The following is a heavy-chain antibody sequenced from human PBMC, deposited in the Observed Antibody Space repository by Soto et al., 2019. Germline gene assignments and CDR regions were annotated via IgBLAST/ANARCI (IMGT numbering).Heavy chain of an antibody. V-gene: IGHV4-34*01. CDR1: GGSFSGYY. CDR2: INHSGST. D-gene: IGHD1-1*01. Sequence: QVQLQQWGAGLLKPSETLSLTCAVYGGSFSGYYWSWIRQPPGKGLEWIGEINHSGSTNYNPSLKRRGPISVDSSKNQFCLRLSSVTAADTAVYYCADARQPKGGYGMDVWGQGTTVTVSS. CDR3: ADARQPKGGYGMDV. J-gene: IGHJ6*02.